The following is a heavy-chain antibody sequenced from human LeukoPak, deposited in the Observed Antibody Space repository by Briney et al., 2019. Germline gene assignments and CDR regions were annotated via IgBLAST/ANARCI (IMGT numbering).Heavy chain of an antibody. CDR3: ATKQWLAPPPDS. CDR2: INTDGTVT. CDR1: AFTFSKYW. V-gene: IGHV3-74*01. Sequence: PAGSLRLSCAAYAFTFSKYWMLWVRQAPGQGLERVSRINTDGTVTTYADSVKGRFTVSRDNADNTMFLQMNSVRDEDTAVYYCATKQWLAPPPDSWGQGTPVTVSS. J-gene: IGHJ4*02. D-gene: IGHD6-19*01.